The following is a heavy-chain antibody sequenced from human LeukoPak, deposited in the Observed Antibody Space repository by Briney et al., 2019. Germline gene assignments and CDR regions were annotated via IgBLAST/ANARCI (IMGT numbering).Heavy chain of an antibody. V-gene: IGHV3-53*01. CDR3: ARDPYGSGSYYNGLRD. CDR1: GFTVSSNY. J-gene: IGHJ4*02. Sequence: GGSLRLSCAASGFTVSSNYMSWVRQAPGKGLEWVSVIYSGGSTYYADSVKGRFTISRDNSKNTLYLQMNSLRAEDTAVYYCARDPYGSGSYYNGLRDWGQGTLVTVSS. CDR2: IYSGGST. D-gene: IGHD3-10*01.